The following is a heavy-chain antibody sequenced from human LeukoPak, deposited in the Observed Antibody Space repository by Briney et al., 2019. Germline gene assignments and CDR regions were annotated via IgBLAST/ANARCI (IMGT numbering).Heavy chain of an antibody. CDR1: GFTFSRNG. CDR3: AKDRRQLWLLGDAFDI. V-gene: IGHV3-33*06. D-gene: IGHD5-18*01. J-gene: IGHJ3*02. CDR2: IWYDGSNK. Sequence: GGSLRLSCAASGFTFSRNGMHWVRQAPGKGLEWVAVIWYDGSNKYYADSVKGRFTISRDNSKNTLYLQMNSLRAEDTAVYYCAKDRRQLWLLGDAFDIWGQGTMVTVSS.